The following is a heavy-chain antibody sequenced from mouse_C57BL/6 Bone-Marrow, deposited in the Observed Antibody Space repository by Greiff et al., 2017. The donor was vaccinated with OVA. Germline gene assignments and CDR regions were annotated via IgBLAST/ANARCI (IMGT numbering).Heavy chain of an antibody. CDR3: TTPIYSASAWYYAIDY. V-gene: IGHV14-4*01. CDR1: GFNIKDDY. J-gene: IGHJ4*01. CDR2: IDPENGDT. D-gene: IGHD2-1*01. Sequence: VQLQQSGAELVRPGASVKLSCTASGFNIKDDYMHWVKQRPEQGLEWIGWIDPENGDTEYASKFQGKATRTADTSSNTAYLQLSSLTSADTAVSYCTTPIYSASAWYYAIDYWGQGTSVTVSS.